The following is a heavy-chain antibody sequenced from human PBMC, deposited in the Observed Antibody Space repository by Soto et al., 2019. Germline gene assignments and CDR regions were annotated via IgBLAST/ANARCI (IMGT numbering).Heavy chain of an antibody. D-gene: IGHD4-17*01. J-gene: IGHJ4*02. Sequence: SETLSLTCTVSGGSIRTSSYYWGWVRRPPGKGLEWIGSIYYNGVTYSNPSLKSRVTISVDTSKNQFSLKLSSVTAADTAVYYCARGVGTVTTPPSHWGQGTLITVSS. CDR2: IYYNGVT. CDR1: GGSIRTSSYY. V-gene: IGHV4-39*01. CDR3: ARGVGTVTTPPSH.